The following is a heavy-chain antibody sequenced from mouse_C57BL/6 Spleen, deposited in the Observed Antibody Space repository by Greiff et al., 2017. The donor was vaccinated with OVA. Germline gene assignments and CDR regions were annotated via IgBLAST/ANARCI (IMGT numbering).Heavy chain of an antibody. CDR2: ISYDGSN. CDR1: GYSITSGYY. CDR3: ARDLYYYGSSYFDY. Sequence: EVKLQESGPGLVKPSQSLSLTRSVTGYSITSGYYWNWIRQFPGNKLEWMGYISYDGSNNYNPSLKNRISISRDTSTNQFVLKLNSVTTEDTATYYCARDLYYYGSSYFDYWGQGTTLTVSS. J-gene: IGHJ2*01. V-gene: IGHV3-6*01. D-gene: IGHD1-1*01.